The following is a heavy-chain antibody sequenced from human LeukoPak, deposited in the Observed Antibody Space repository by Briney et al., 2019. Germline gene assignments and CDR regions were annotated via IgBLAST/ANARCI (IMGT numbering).Heavy chain of an antibody. D-gene: IGHD3-22*01. CDR3: AKDHDYYDSSGYPFDY. CDR1: GFTFSSYA. CDR2: ISGSGGST. V-gene: IGHV3-23*01. Sequence: GGSLRLSCAASGFTFSSYAMSWVRQAPGKGLEWVSAISGSGGSTYYADSVKGRFTISRDNSKNTLCLQMNSLRAEDTAVYYCAKDHDYYDSSGYPFDYWGQGTLVTVSS. J-gene: IGHJ4*02.